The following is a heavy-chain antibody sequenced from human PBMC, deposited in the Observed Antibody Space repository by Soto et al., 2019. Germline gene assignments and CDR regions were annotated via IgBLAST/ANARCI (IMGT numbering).Heavy chain of an antibody. CDR1: GCTFTGYY. Sequence: ASVKVSCKASGCTFTGYYMHWVRQAPGQGLEWMGWINPNSGGTNYAQKFQGWVTMTRDTSISTAYMELSRLRSDDTAVYYCASTTYYYYGMGVWGQGTTVTVSS. V-gene: IGHV1-2*04. J-gene: IGHJ6*02. CDR2: INPNSGGT. CDR3: ASTTYYYYGMGV. D-gene: IGHD1-26*01.